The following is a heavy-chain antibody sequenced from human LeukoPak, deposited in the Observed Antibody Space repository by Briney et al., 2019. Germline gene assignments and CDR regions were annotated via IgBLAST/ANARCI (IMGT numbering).Heavy chain of an antibody. CDR1: GFTFSRYW. Sequence: GSLRLSCAASGFTFSRYWMHWVRQAPGKGLVWVSRINSDGSSTSYADSVKGRFTISRDNAKNTLYLQMNSLRAEDTAVYYCARSPYDCSGSSCYPDYFDYWGQGTLVTVSS. V-gene: IGHV3-74*01. D-gene: IGHD2-15*01. J-gene: IGHJ4*02. CDR3: ARSPYDCSGSSCYPDYFDY. CDR2: INSDGSST.